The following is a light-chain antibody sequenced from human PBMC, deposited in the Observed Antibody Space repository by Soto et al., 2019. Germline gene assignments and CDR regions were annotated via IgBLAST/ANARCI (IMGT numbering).Light chain of an antibody. CDR1: QSVSSY. CDR3: QQRYNWPNT. J-gene: IGKJ2*01. Sequence: EIVLTQSPGNLSLSPGERATLSCRASQSVSSYLAWYQQKRGQAPRLLISGASSRATGIPDRFSGSGSGTDFTLTISRLEPEDFAVYYCQQRYNWPNTFGQGTKLEIK. CDR2: GAS. V-gene: IGKV3D-20*02.